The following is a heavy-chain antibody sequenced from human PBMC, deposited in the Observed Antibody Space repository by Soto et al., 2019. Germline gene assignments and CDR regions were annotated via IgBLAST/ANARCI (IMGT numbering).Heavy chain of an antibody. D-gene: IGHD5-18*01. CDR1: GFTFSSYP. V-gene: IGHV3-30-3*01. Sequence: GGSLRLSCAASGFTFSSYPMHWLRQAPGKGLEWVALLSYDGGDKYYADSVKGRFSISRDNSQNTLYLQMNTLRAEDTAVYYCARWNVQHDSYGYFWGQGTLVTVSS. CDR3: ARWNVQHDSYGYF. J-gene: IGHJ4*02. CDR2: LSYDGGDK.